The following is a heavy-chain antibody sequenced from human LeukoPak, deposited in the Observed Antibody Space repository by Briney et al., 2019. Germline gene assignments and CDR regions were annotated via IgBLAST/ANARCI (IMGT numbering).Heavy chain of an antibody. V-gene: IGHV4-59*01. J-gene: IGHJ5*02. CDR3: ARHGSTVTTARFDP. Sequence: PSETLSLTCTVSGGSISSYYWSWIRQPPGNGLEWIGYIYSSGSTNYNPSLKSRLTISVDTSKNQFSLKLSSVTAADTAVYYCARHGSTVTTARFDPWGQGTLVTVSS. CDR2: IYSSGST. D-gene: IGHD4-17*01. CDR1: GGSISSYY.